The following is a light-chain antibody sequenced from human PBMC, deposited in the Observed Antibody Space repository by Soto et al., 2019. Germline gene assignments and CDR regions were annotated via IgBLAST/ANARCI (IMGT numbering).Light chain of an antibody. CDR1: QSVNSW. CDR2: RAS. Sequence: DIQMTQSPSAXTASVGDRVTITCRASQSVNSWVAWYQQKSGKAPNLLICRASTLENGVPLRFSSSGSETEFTLTISSLQPEDSATYYCQKYKTYWTFGQGTKVDTK. CDR3: QKYKTYWT. V-gene: IGKV1-5*03. J-gene: IGKJ1*01.